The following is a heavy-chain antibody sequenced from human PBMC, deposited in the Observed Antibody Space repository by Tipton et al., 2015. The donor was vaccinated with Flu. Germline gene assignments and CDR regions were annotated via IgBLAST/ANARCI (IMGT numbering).Heavy chain of an antibody. CDR1: GFTFRTHV. J-gene: IGHJ6*02. Sequence: SGFTFRTHVMSWVRQAPGKGPEWVAVISGDGDNPHYADSVKGRFTISRDNSKNTLFLQMNSLRLEDTATYHCAKDRIASKFFYNGMGVWGQGTKVIVSS. V-gene: IGHV3-23*01. CDR3: AKDRIASKFFYNGMGV. CDR2: ISGDGDNP.